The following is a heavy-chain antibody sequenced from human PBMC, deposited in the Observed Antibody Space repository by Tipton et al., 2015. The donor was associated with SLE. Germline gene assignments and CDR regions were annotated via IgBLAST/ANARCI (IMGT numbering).Heavy chain of an antibody. Sequence: QVQLVQSGAEVKKPGASVKVSCKASGYTFTSYGISWVRQAPGQGLEWMGWISAYNDNTNYSQKLQGRVTMTTDTSTNTAYMELRSLRSDDTAVYYCASSTWSHYYYYYAMDVWGQGTTVTVSS. CDR3: ASSTWSHYYYYYAMDV. D-gene: IGHD6-13*01. V-gene: IGHV1-18*01. J-gene: IGHJ6*02. CDR1: GYTFTSYG. CDR2: ISAYNDNT.